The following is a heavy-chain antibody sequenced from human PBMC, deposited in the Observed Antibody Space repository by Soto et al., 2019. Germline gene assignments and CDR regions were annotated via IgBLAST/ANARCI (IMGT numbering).Heavy chain of an antibody. J-gene: IGHJ4*02. Sequence: QVQLVQSGAEVKKPGASVKVSCKASGYTFTSYAMHWVRQAPGQRLEWMGWINAGNGNTKYSQKFQGRVTITRDTSASTAYMELSSLRSEDTAVYYCARGGWTRGALWFGDWGQGTLVTVSS. CDR1: GYTFTSYA. CDR3: ARGGWTRGALWFGD. CDR2: INAGNGNT. D-gene: IGHD3-10*01. V-gene: IGHV1-3*01.